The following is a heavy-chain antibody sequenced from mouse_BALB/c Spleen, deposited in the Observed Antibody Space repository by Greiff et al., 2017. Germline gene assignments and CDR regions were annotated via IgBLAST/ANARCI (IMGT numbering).Heavy chain of an antibody. D-gene: IGHD2-4*01. V-gene: IGHV5-4*02. CDR3: AREYDYVPFAY. CDR2: ISDGGSYT. J-gene: IGHJ3*01. Sequence: EVQLVESGGGLVKPGGSLKLSCAASGFTFSDYYMYWVRQTPEKRLEWVATISDGGSYTYYPDSVKGRFTISRDNAKNNLYLQMSSLKSEDTAMYYCAREYDYVPFAYWGQGTLVTVSA. CDR1: GFTFSDYY.